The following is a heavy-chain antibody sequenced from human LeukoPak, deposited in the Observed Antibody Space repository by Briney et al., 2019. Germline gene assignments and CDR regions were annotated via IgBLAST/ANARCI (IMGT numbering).Heavy chain of an antibody. CDR2: INSDGSST. D-gene: IGHD3-10*01. J-gene: IGHJ4*02. CDR1: VFTFSSYW. CDR3: ARAGSYYFDY. V-gene: IGHV3-74*01. Sequence: GGSLRLSCAASVFTFSSYWMHWVRQAPGKGLVWVSRINSDGSSTSYADSVKGRFTISRGNAKNTLYLQMNRLRAEDTAVYYCARAGSYYFDYWGQGTLVTVSS.